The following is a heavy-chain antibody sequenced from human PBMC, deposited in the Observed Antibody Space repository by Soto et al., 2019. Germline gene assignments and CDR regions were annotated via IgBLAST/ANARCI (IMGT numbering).Heavy chain of an antibody. D-gene: IGHD6-6*01. CDR2: IYCDDDK. CDR1: GFSLSTSGVD. J-gene: IGHJ4*02. V-gene: IGHV2-5*02. Sequence: QITLKESGPTLVKPTQTLTLTCTFSGFSLSTSGVDVGWIRQPPGKALERLALIYCDDDKRYSPSLKSRLTIPKDTSKNQVVLTMTNMDPLDTATYYCAHRRPYSNSPEYFFDYWGQGTLVTVSS. CDR3: AHRRPYSNSPEYFFDY.